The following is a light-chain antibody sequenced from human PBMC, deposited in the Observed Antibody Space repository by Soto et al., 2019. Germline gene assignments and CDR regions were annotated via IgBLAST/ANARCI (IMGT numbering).Light chain of an antibody. Sequence: EIVLTQSPATLSLSPRDRATLSCRTSQSVSSYLAWYQQKPGQAPRLLIYDASNRATGIPARFSGSVSGTDFTLTISSPEPEDFAVYYCQQRSNWPPWTFGQGTKVNIK. CDR1: QSVSSY. J-gene: IGKJ1*01. V-gene: IGKV3-11*01. CDR2: DAS. CDR3: QQRSNWPPWT.